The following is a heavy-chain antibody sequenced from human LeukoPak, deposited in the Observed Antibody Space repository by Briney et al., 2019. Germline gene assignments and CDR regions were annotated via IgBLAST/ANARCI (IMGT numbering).Heavy chain of an antibody. CDR3: ARATSSYFYYMDV. D-gene: IGHD5-12*01. V-gene: IGHV4-39*07. CDR2: IYYSGST. CDR1: GGSISSSSYY. Sequence: SSETLSLTCTVSGGSISSSSYYWGWIRQPPGKGLEWIGSIYYSGSTYYNPSLKSRVTISADTSKNQFSLNVSSVTAADTAVYYCARATSSYFYYMDVWGKGTTVTISS. J-gene: IGHJ6*03.